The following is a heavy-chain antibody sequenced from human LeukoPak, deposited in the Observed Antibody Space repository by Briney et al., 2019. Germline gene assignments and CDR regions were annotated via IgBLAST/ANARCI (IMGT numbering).Heavy chain of an antibody. D-gene: IGHD6-6*01. Sequence: PSETLSLTCTVSGGSISSGDYYWSWIRQPPGKGLEWIGYIYYSGSTYYNPSLKSRVTISVDTSKNQFSLKLSSVTAADTAVYYCHLVPLRKLPIAIPPIWGQGTMVTVSS. CDR3: HLVPLRKLPIAIPPI. V-gene: IGHV4-30-4*08. CDR2: IYYSGST. CDR1: GGSISSGDYY. J-gene: IGHJ3*02.